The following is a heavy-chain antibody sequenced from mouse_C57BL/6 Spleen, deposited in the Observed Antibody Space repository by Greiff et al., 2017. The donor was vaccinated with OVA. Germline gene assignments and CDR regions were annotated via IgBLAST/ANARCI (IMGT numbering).Heavy chain of an antibody. CDR2: ISSGGSYT. J-gene: IGHJ2*01. CDR1: GFTFSSYG. CDR3: ARQRYGYDY. V-gene: IGHV5-6*01. D-gene: IGHD2-2*01. Sequence: EVKLVESGGDLVKPGGSLKLSCAASGFTFSSYGMSWVRQTPDKRLEWVATISSGGSYTYYPDSVKGRFTISRDNAKNTLYLQMSSLKSEDTAMYYCARQRYGYDYWGQGTTLTVSS.